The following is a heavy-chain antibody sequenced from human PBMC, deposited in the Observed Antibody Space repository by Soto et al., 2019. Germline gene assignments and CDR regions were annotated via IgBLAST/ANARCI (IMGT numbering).Heavy chain of an antibody. J-gene: IGHJ4*02. V-gene: IGHV3-23*01. CDR3: AKDAPGSGWLSDY. CDR1: GFTFSIYA. Sequence: GGSLRLSCAASGFTFSIYAMSGVRQAPGKGLEWVSTIGGSGGDTTYADFVRGRFTVSRDNSRNTLYLQMNSLRVEDTAIYYCAKDAPGSGWLSDYWGRGTLVTVSS. CDR2: IGGSGGDT. D-gene: IGHD3-22*01.